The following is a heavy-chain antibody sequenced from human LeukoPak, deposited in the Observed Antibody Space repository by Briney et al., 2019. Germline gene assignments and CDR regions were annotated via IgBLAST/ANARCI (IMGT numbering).Heavy chain of an antibody. Sequence: SVKVSCKASGGTFSSYTISWVRQAPGQGLEWMGRIIPILGIANYAQKFQGIVTITADKSTSTAYMELSRLRYDDTAVYYCARDRGGYCSSTSCLNWFDPWGQGTLVTVSS. CDR3: ARDRGGYCSSTSCLNWFDP. V-gene: IGHV1-69*04. CDR2: IIPILGIA. J-gene: IGHJ5*02. D-gene: IGHD2-2*01. CDR1: GGTFSSYT.